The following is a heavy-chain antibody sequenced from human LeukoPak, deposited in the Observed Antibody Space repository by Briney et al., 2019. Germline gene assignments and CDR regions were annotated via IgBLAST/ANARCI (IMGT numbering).Heavy chain of an antibody. J-gene: IGHJ4*02. V-gene: IGHV3-30*04. CDR3: ARDQGITLYSSGWYVAFNFDY. CDR1: RFTFSSYA. CDR2: ISYDGSNK. Sequence: PGRSLRLSCAASRFTFSSYAMHWVRQAPGKGLEWVAVISYDGSNKYYADSVKGRFTISRDNSKNTLYLQMNSLRAEDTAVYYCARDQGITLYSSGWYVAFNFDYWGQGTLVTVSS. D-gene: IGHD6-19*01.